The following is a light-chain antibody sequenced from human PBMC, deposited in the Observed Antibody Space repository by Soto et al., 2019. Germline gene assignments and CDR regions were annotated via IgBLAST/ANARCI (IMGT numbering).Light chain of an antibody. Sequence: QSALTQPASVSGSPGQSITISCTGTSSDVGGYNYVSWYQQHPGKAPQLMIYDVSSRPSGVSHRFSGSKSGTTASLTISGLQAEDEAYYFCSSYTAITTTRVFGGGTKLTAL. J-gene: IGLJ2*01. CDR1: SSDVGGYNY. CDR2: DVS. CDR3: SSYTAITTTRV. V-gene: IGLV2-14*03.